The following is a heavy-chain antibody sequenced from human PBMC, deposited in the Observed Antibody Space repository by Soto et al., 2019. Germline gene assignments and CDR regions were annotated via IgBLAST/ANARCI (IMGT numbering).Heavy chain of an antibody. Sequence: GESLKISCKASGYSFTNYWIGWVRQMPGKGLEWMGIIYPGDSDPRYRPSFQGQVTISADKSISTAYLQWSSLKASDTAMYYCARPEIPTRSNDYDYPFDLWGQGTLLTVSS. J-gene: IGHJ5*02. V-gene: IGHV5-51*01. CDR2: IYPGDSDP. CDR1: GYSFTNYW. D-gene: IGHD3-22*01. CDR3: ARPEIPTRSNDYDYPFDL.